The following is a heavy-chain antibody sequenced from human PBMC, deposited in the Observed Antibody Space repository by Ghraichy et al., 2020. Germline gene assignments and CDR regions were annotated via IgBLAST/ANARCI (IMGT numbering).Heavy chain of an antibody. Sequence: GESLNISCAASGFTFSSYAMSWVRQSPGKGLEWVSSISCDGATTHYGDSVKGRFTISRDNSKNMLYLQMNSLRDEDSAGYYCVKSLQWLVSYYFDSWGQGTLVTVSS. J-gene: IGHJ4*02. D-gene: IGHD6-19*01. CDR1: GFTFSSYA. CDR2: ISCDGATT. V-gene: IGHV3-23*01. CDR3: VKSLQWLVSYYFDS.